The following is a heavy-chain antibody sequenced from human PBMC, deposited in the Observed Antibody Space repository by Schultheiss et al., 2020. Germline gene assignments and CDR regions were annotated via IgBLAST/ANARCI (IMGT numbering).Heavy chain of an antibody. CDR1: GSTFTSYD. V-gene: IGHV1-8*01. J-gene: IGHJ3*01. D-gene: IGHD2-15*01. Sequence: ASVKVSCKASGSTFTSYDINWVRQATGQGLEWMGWMNPNSGNTGYAQKFQGRVTMTRDTSISTAYMELSSLRSEDTAVYYCARERSRPGDCSGGSCYSIGAFHLWGQLTIVTVSS. CDR3: ARERSRPGDCSGGSCYSIGAFHL. CDR2: MNPNSGNT.